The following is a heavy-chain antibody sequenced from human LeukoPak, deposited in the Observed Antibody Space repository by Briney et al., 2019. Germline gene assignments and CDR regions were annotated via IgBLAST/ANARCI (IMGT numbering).Heavy chain of an antibody. V-gene: IGHV1-69*13. J-gene: IGHJ4*02. CDR3: ARATYYYDSSGYWHFDY. Sequence: ASVKVSCKASGGTFSSYAIGWVRQAPGQGLEWMGGIIPIFGTANYAQKFQGRVTITADESTSTAYMELSGLRSEDTAVYYCARATYYYDSSGYWHFDYWGQGTLVTVSS. CDR1: GGTFSSYA. CDR2: IIPIFGTA. D-gene: IGHD3-22*01.